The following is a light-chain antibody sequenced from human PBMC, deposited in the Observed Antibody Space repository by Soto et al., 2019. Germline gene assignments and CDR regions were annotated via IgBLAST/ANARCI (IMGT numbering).Light chain of an antibody. Sequence: DIQMTQSPSSLSASVGDRVTITCRASQGINNYLAWYQQKPGEVAKLLIYAASALKSGVPSRFSGSGSGTDFTLTISSLQPEDVAIYYCQKYNSAPRTFGQGTKVEIK. CDR3: QKYNSAPRT. CDR2: AAS. V-gene: IGKV1-27*01. J-gene: IGKJ1*01. CDR1: QGINNY.